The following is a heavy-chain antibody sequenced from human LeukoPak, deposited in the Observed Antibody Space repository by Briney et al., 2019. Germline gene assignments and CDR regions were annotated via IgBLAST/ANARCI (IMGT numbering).Heavy chain of an antibody. CDR3: AKDSEQWLVGGWFDP. J-gene: IGHJ5*02. Sequence: PGGSLRLSCAASGFTFSSYAMSWVRQAPGKGLEWVSAISDSGGSTYYADSVKGRFTISRDNSKNTLYLQMNSLRAEDTAVYYCAKDSEQWLVGGWFDPWGQGTLVTVSS. CDR2: ISDSGGST. D-gene: IGHD6-19*01. CDR1: GFTFSSYA. V-gene: IGHV3-23*01.